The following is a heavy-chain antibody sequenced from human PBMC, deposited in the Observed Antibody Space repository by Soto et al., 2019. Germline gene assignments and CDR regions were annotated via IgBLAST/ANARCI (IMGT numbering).Heavy chain of an antibody. CDR1: GFTFSSYA. V-gene: IGHV3-23*01. Sequence: EVQLLESGGGLVQPGGSLRLSCAASGFTFSSYAMSWVRQAPGKGLEWVSAISGSGGSTYYADSVKSRFTISGDKSKNTLYQQMNSLRAEDTAVYYCANTADSGSYLDAFDIWGQGTMVTVSS. D-gene: IGHD1-26*01. CDR2: ISGSGGST. CDR3: ANTADSGSYLDAFDI. J-gene: IGHJ3*02.